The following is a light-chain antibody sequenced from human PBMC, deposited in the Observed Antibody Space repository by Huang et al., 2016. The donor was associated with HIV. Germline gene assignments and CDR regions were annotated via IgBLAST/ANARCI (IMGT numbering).Light chain of an antibody. CDR3: QQYYTTPRDT. J-gene: IGKJ5*01. V-gene: IGKV1-NL1*01. Sequence: DIQMTQSPSSLSASVGDRVTITCRASQDIRSSLAWYQQKPGKAPKLLLFAASRLESGVPSRFSGSGSGTDYTLTISSLQPEDFATCYCQQYYTTPRDTFGQGTRLAIK. CDR1: QDIRSS. CDR2: AAS.